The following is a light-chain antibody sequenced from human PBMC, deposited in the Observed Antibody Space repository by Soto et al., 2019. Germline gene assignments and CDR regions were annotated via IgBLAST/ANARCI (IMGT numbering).Light chain of an antibody. CDR2: GAS. V-gene: IGKV3-20*01. CDR3: QHYRTS. J-gene: IGKJ4*01. Sequence: EIVLTQSPGTLSLSPGERATLSCRASPGVSSSYLAWYQQKPGQPPRLLIYGASSRATGIPDRFSGSGSGTDFTLTITRLESEDFAVYYCQHYRTSFGGGTKVEIK. CDR1: PGVSSSY.